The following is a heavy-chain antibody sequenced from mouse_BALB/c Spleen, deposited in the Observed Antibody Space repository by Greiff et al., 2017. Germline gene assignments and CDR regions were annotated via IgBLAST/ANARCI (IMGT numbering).Heavy chain of an antibody. Sequence: QVQLKESGPELVKPGASVKMSCKASGYTFTDYVISWVKQRTGQGLEWIGEIYPGSGSTYYNEKFKGKATLTADKSSNTAYMQLSSLTSEDSAVYFCVITTVVRYFDVWGAGTTVTVSS. J-gene: IGHJ1*01. CDR1: GYTFTDYV. D-gene: IGHD1-1*01. V-gene: IGHV1-77*01. CDR2: IYPGSGST. CDR3: VITTVVRYFDV.